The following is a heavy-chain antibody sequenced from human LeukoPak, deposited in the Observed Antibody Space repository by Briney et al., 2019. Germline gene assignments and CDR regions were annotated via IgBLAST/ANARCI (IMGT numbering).Heavy chain of an antibody. CDR2: MNPNSGNT. Sequence: ASVKVSCKASGGTFISYAINWVRQATGQGLEWMGWMNPNSGNTGYAQKFQGRVTMTRNTSISTAYMELSSLRSEDTAVYYCARACGGDCYYSDDAFDIWGQGTMVTVSS. CDR3: ARACGGDCYYSDDAFDI. CDR1: GGTFISYA. D-gene: IGHD2-21*02. J-gene: IGHJ3*02. V-gene: IGHV1-8*02.